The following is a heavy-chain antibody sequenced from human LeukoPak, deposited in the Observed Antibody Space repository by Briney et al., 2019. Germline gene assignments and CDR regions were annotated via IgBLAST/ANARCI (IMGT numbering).Heavy chain of an antibody. CDR2: INHSGST. Sequence: SETLSLTCAVYGGSFSGYYWSWIRQPPGKGLEWIGEINHSGSTNYNPSLRSRVTISVDTSKNQFSLKLSSVTAADTAVYYCARYYDFWGGYLDYWGQGTLVTVSS. V-gene: IGHV4-34*01. D-gene: IGHD3-3*01. CDR3: ARYYDFWGGYLDY. J-gene: IGHJ4*02. CDR1: GGSFSGYY.